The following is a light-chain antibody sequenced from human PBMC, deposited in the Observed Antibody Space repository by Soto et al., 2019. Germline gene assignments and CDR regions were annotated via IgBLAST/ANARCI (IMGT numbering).Light chain of an antibody. J-gene: IGKJ1*01. CDR2: KAS. CDR3: QHYNSYSEA. V-gene: IGKV1-5*03. Sequence: DIQMTQSPSTLSGSVGDRVTITCRASQTISSWLAWYQQKPGKAPKLLIYKASTLKSGVPSRFSGSGSGTEFTLTISSLQPDEFATYYCQHYNSYSEAVGQGNKVDIK. CDR1: QTISSW.